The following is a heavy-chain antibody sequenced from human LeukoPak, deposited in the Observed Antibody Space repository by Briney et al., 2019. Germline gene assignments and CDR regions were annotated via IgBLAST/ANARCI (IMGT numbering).Heavy chain of an antibody. J-gene: IGHJ5*02. CDR1: GGSISSYY. D-gene: IGHD3-9*01. V-gene: IGHV4-59*01. CDR3: ARLTGYSSESWFDP. Sequence: SETLSLTCTVSGGSISSYYWSWIRQPPGKGLEWIGYIYYRGSTNYKSSLKSRVTISVDTSKNQFSLKLSSVTAADTAVYYCARLTGYSSESWFDPWGQGTLVTVSS. CDR2: IYYRGST.